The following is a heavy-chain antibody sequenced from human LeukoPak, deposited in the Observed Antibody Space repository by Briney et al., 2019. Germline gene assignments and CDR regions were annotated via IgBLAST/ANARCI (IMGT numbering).Heavy chain of an antibody. CDR3: ARGYGSGSYYFNWFDP. CDR2: INHSGST. D-gene: IGHD3-10*01. CDR1: GGSLSGYY. Sequence: PSETLSLACAVYGGSLSGYYWSWIRQPPGKGLEGLGEINHSGSTNYNPSLKSRVPISVDTSKIQFSLRLSSVTAADTAVYYCARGYGSGSYYFNWFDPWGQGTLVTVSS. V-gene: IGHV4-34*01. J-gene: IGHJ5*02.